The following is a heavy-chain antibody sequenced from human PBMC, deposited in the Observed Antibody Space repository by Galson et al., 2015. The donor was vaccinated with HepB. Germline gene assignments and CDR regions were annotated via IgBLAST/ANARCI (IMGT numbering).Heavy chain of an antibody. D-gene: IGHD7-27*01. Sequence: SVKVSCKASGYTFTSYDINWVRQATGQGLEWMGWMNPNSGNTGYAQKFQGRVTMTRNTSISTAYMELSSLRSEDTAVYYCARGLVPAPTIKTWLRNWGNWFDPWGQGTLVTVSS. CDR1: GYTFTSYD. CDR2: MNPNSGNT. CDR3: ARGLVPAPTIKTWLRNWGNWFDP. V-gene: IGHV1-8*01. J-gene: IGHJ5*02.